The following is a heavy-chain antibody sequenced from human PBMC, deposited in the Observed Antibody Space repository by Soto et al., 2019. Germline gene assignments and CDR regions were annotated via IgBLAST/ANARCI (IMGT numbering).Heavy chain of an antibody. D-gene: IGHD3-3*01. V-gene: IGHV4-39*01. CDR2: IYYSGTT. CDR3: ARLARFDLYFDY. J-gene: IGHJ4*02. CDR1: GDSITNSGYF. Sequence: PSETLSLTCTVSGDSITNSGYFWAWIRQPPGKGLEWIGSIYYSGTTYSHPSLNSRVTVSVDTSKNQFSLKLFSLTAVDTAVYYCARLARFDLYFDYWGQGTLVTVSS.